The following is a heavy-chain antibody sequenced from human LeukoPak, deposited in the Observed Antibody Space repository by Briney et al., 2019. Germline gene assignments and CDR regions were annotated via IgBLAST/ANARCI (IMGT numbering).Heavy chain of an antibody. CDR3: ARRPHSSSSGYYYGLDV. CDR1: GGSFSGHY. V-gene: IGHV4-34*01. Sequence: PSETLSRTCAVYGGSFSGHYWSWIRQPPGKGLEWIGEINHGGSTNYNPSLKGRVTISVDTSKNQFSLRLTSVPVADTAVYYCARRPHSSSSGYYYGLDVWGKGITVTVSS. D-gene: IGHD6-13*01. J-gene: IGHJ6*04. CDR2: INHGGST.